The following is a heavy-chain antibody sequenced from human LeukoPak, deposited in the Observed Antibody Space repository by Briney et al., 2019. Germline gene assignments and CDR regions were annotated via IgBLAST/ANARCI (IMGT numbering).Heavy chain of an antibody. V-gene: IGHV1-18*01. Sequence: ASVKVSCKASGYTFTSYGISWVRQAPGQGLEWMGWISAYNGNTNYAQKLQGRVTMTTDTSTSTAYMELRSLRSDDTAVYYCARDGHKAGYSSGWYFLDDWFDPWGQGTLVTVSS. CDR2: ISAYNGNT. CDR1: GYTFTSYG. CDR3: ARDGHKAGYSSGWYFLDDWFDP. D-gene: IGHD6-19*01. J-gene: IGHJ5*02.